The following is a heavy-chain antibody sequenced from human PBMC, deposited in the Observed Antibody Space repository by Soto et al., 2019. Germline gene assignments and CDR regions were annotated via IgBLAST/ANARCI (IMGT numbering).Heavy chain of an antibody. CDR3: AKVYLGFVDSSSTPPTMTFDY. CDR1: GFTFSSYA. V-gene: IGHV3-23*01. J-gene: IGHJ4*02. D-gene: IGHD3-22*01. CDR2: ISGSGGST. Sequence: GGSLRLSCAASGFTFSSYAMSWVRQAPGKGLEWVSAISGSGGSTYYADSVKGRFTISRDNSKNTLYLQMNSLRAEDTAVYYCAKVYLGFVDSSSTPPTMTFDYRGQRTLVTVSS.